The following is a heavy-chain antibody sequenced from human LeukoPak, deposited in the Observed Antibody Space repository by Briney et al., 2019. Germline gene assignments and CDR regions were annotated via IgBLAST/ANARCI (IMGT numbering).Heavy chain of an antibody. CDR3: ARDGWSSGWYLSAAFDI. D-gene: IGHD6-19*01. V-gene: IGHV3-74*01. J-gene: IGHJ3*02. CDR1: GFTFSSYG. Sequence: PGRSLRLSCAASGFTFSSYGMHWVRQAPGKGLVWVSRINSDGSSTSYADSVKGRFTISRDNAKNTLYLQMNSLRAEDTAVYYCARDGWSSGWYLSAAFDIWGQGTMVTVSS. CDR2: INSDGSST.